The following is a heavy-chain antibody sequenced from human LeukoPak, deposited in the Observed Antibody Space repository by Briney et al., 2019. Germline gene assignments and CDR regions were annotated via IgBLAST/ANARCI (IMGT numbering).Heavy chain of an antibody. V-gene: IGHV3-74*01. Sequence: GGSLRLSCAASGFTFSSYWMHWVRQAPGKGLVWVSRINSDGSSTSYADPVKGRFTISRDNAKNTLYLQMNSLRAEDTAVYYCARTAGHYDFWSGYFYYFDYWGQGTLVTVSS. CDR3: ARTAGHYDFWSGYFYYFDY. D-gene: IGHD3-3*01. J-gene: IGHJ4*02. CDR1: GFTFSSYW. CDR2: INSDGSST.